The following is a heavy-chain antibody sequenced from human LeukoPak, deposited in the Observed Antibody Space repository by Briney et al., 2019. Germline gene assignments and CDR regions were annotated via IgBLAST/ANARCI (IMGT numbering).Heavy chain of an antibody. CDR3: ARMAGAGYYFYMDV. Sequence: GGSLRLSCAASGFTFGSYGMSWVRQAPGKGLEWVCGINWNGGSKGYADSVKGRFTISRDNAKNSLFLQMNSLRVEDTALYYCARMAGAGYYFYMDVWGKGTTVSVSS. CDR2: INWNGGSK. V-gene: IGHV3-20*04. D-gene: IGHD6-19*01. CDR1: GFTFGSYG. J-gene: IGHJ6*03.